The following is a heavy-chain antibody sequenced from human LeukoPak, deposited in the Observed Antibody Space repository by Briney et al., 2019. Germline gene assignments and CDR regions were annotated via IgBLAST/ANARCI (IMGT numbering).Heavy chain of an antibody. CDR2: ISGSGGSA. CDR3: AKDLGTTVTTGWFDP. D-gene: IGHD4-17*01. J-gene: IGHJ5*02. CDR1: GFTFSSNA. Sequence: GGSLRLSCAASGFTFSSNAMSWVRQAPGKGLEWVSAISGSGGSAFYADSVKGRFTISRDNSKNTLYLQMNSLRAEDAAVYYCAKDLGTTVTTGWFDPWGQGTLVTVSS. V-gene: IGHV3-23*01.